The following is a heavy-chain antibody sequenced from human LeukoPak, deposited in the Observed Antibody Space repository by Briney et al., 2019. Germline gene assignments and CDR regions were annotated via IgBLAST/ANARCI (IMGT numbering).Heavy chain of an antibody. CDR3: ARRRSYDYVWGSRNNWFDP. J-gene: IGHJ5*02. CDR2: IYYSGST. CDR1: GGSISSYY. D-gene: IGHD3-16*01. Sequence: SETLSLTCTVSGGSISSYYWSWIRQPPGKGLEWIGYIYYSGSTNYNPSLKSRVTISVDTSKNQFSLKLSSVTAADTAVYYCARRRSYDYVWGSRNNWFDPWGQGTLVTVSS. V-gene: IGHV4-59*12.